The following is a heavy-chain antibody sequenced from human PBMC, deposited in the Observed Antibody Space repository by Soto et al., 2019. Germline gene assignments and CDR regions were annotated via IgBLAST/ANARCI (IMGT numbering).Heavy chain of an antibody. CDR1: GYTFTGYY. CDR2: INPNSGGT. CDR3: ARDKGYQPLSG. J-gene: IGHJ4*02. V-gene: IGHV1-2*04. Sequence: GASVKVSCKASGYTFTGYYMHWVRQAPGQGLEWMGWINPNSGGTNYAQKFQGWVTMTRDTSISTAYMELSRLRSEDTAVYYCARDKGYQPLSGWGQGTLVTVSS. D-gene: IGHD2-2*01.